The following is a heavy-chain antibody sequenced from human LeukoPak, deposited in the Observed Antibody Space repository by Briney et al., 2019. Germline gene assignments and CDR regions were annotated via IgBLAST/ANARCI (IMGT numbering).Heavy chain of an antibody. CDR2: IIPILGIA. CDR1: GGTFSSYA. J-gene: IGHJ4*02. V-gene: IGHV1-69*04. Sequence: ASVKVSCKAFGGTFSSYAISWVRQAPGQGLEWMGRIIPILGIANYAQKFQGRVTITADKSTSTAYMELSSLRSEDTAVYYCAREDPKYCSSTSCYLDYWGQGTLVTVSS. D-gene: IGHD2-2*01. CDR3: AREDPKYCSSTSCYLDY.